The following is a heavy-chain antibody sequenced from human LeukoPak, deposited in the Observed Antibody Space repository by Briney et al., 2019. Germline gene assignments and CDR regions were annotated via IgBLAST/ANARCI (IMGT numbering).Heavy chain of an antibody. V-gene: IGHV3-21*01. D-gene: IGHD2-21*02. Sequence: PGGSLRLSCAASGFAFSTYSRSCVRQAPGRGLEWVSCISSRSTYINYTDSVRGRFTISRDNAKNSLYLQIDSLRVDDTAVNYCVSLGPAGGDITYNLFEPWGQGTLVTVSS. CDR1: GFAFSTYS. J-gene: IGHJ5*02. CDR2: ISSRSTYI. CDR3: VSLGPAGGDITYNLFEP.